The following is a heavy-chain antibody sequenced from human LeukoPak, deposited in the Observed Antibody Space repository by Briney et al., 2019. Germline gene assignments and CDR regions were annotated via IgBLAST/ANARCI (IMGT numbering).Heavy chain of an antibody. Sequence: SETLSLTCAVYGGSFSGYYWTWLRQPPGKGLEWIGEINHSGSTNYNLSLKSRVTTSVDTSKNQFSLKLSSVTAADTAVYYCARGEWLSNWFDPWGQGTLVTVSS. J-gene: IGHJ5*02. V-gene: IGHV4-34*01. CDR2: INHSGST. CDR3: ARGEWLSNWFDP. D-gene: IGHD6-19*01. CDR1: GGSFSGYY.